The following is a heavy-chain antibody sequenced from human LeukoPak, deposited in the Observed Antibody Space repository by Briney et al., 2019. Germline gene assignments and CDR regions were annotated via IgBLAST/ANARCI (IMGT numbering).Heavy chain of an antibody. CDR3: ARVKREDYDFLTGYSLPDH. D-gene: IGHD3-9*01. J-gene: IGHJ4*02. CDR1: GGSIISNHW. V-gene: IGHV4/OR15-8*02. CDR2: ISHSGNT. Sequence: PSETLSLTCVVSGGSIISNHWWSWVRQPPGKRLEWIGQISHSGNTNYSPSLRSRVTISVDKSKNQFSLKLKSVTAADTALYYCARVKREDYDFLTGYSLPDHWGQGTLVTVSS.